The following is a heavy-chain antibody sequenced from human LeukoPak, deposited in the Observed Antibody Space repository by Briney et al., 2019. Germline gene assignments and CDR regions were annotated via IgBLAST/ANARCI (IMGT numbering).Heavy chain of an antibody. V-gene: IGHV3-30*12. CDR3: ARVSSSSWWALDY. J-gene: IGHJ4*02. CDR2: ISHDGDHK. D-gene: IGHD6-13*01. Sequence: GGSLRLPCAASGFTFSSYGMHWVRQAPGTGLEWVAVISHDGDHKYHADSVKGRFTISRDNAKNTLYLQMNSLRAEDTAVYYCARVSSSSWWALDYWGQGTLVTVSS. CDR1: GFTFSSYG.